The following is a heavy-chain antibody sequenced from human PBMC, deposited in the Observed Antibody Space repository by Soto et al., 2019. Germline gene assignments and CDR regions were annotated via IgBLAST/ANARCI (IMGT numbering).Heavy chain of an antibody. CDR2: ISGSGGHS. J-gene: IGHJ4*02. Sequence: GGSLRLSCAASGFTFNDYAMAWVRQAPGQGLEWVSSISGSGGHSSYVDSVRGRFTISRDNVDNILSLDMSDLRAEDTALYYCAKDCRRLAVTGSAFDSWGQGALVTVSS. V-gene: IGHV3-23*01. CDR3: AKDCRRLAVTGSAFDS. D-gene: IGHD6-19*01. CDR1: GFTFNDYA.